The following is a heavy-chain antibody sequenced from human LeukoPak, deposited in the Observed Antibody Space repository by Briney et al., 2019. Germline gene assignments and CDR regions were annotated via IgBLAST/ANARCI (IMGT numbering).Heavy chain of an antibody. CDR1: GGSISSYY. D-gene: IGHD3-22*01. CDR2: IYTSGST. J-gene: IGHJ1*01. Sequence: SETLSVTCTVSGGSISSYYWSWIRQPAGKGLEWIGRIYTSGSTNYNPSLKSRVTMSVDTSKNQFSLKLSSVTAADTAVYYCASGEYYYDSSAFQHWGQGTLVTVSS. CDR3: ASGEYYYDSSAFQH. V-gene: IGHV4-4*07.